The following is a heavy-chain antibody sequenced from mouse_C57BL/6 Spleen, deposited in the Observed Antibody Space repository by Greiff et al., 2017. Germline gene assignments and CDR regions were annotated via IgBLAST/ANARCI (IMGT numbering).Heavy chain of an antibody. V-gene: IGHV5-17*01. CDR3: ARKGLTGTLFDY. J-gene: IGHJ2*01. CDR2: ISSGSSTI. CDR1: GFTFSDYG. Sequence: EVKLMESGGGLVKPGGSLKLSCAASGFTFSDYGMHWVRQAPEKGLEWVAYISSGSSTIYYADTVKGRFTISRDNAKNTLFLQMTSLRSEDTAMYDCARKGLTGTLFDYWGQGTTLTVSS. D-gene: IGHD4-1*01.